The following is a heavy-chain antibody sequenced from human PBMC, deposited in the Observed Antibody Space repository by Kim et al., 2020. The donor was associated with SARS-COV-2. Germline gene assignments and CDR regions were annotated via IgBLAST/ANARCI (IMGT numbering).Heavy chain of an antibody. J-gene: IGHJ6*02. CDR3: AREFASVVVPAATYYYYYGMDV. D-gene: IGHD2-2*01. V-gene: IGHV3-7*01. CDR2: IKQDGSEK. Sequence: GGSLRLSCAASGFTFSSYWMSWVRQAPGKGLEWVANIKQDGSEKYYVDSVKGQFTISRDNAKNSLYLQMNSLRAEDTAVYYCAREFASVVVPAATYYYYYGMDVWGQGTTVTVSS. CDR1: GFTFSSYW.